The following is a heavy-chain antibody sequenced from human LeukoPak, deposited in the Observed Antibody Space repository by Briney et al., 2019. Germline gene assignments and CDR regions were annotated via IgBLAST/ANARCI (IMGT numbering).Heavy chain of an antibody. V-gene: IGHV4-59*01. CDR1: GGSISSYY. CDR3: ARESTPHYYYYGMDV. Sequence: SETLSLTCTVSGGSISSYYWSWIRQPPGKGLEWIGYIYYSGSTNYNPSLKSRVTISVDTSKNQFSLKLSSVTAADTAVYYCARESTPHYYYYGMDVWGQGTTVIVSS. CDR2: IYYSGST. J-gene: IGHJ6*02. D-gene: IGHD4-23*01.